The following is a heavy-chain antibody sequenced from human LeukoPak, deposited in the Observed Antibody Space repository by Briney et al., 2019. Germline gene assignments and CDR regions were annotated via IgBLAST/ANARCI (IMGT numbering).Heavy chain of an antibody. CDR3: ARAPRNYDILTGYYYNYYMDV. J-gene: IGHJ6*03. D-gene: IGHD3-9*01. CDR1: GFSFSSYW. CDR2: IKQDGSEK. V-gene: IGHV3-7*01. Sequence: GGSLRLXCAASGFSFSSYWMSWVRQAPGKVLEWVANIKQDGSEKYYVDSVKGRFTISRDNAKNSLYLQMNSLRVEDTAVFYCARAPRNYDILTGYYYNYYMDVWGKGTTVTVSS.